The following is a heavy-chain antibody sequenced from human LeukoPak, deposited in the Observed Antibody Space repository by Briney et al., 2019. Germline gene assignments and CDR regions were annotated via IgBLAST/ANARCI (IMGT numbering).Heavy chain of an antibody. V-gene: IGHV1-8*01. CDR2: VPPDTGYA. Sequence: ASVNVSCKTSRYPFTTYEINCVRRAAGQSLEWMGWVPPDTGYADYAPKFQGRVTMTSATSISTAYLEMSSLRSDDTAVYFCARGPRNDPWGQGTLVTVSS. J-gene: IGHJ5*02. CDR1: RYPFTTYE. CDR3: ARGPRNDP. D-gene: IGHD1-14*01.